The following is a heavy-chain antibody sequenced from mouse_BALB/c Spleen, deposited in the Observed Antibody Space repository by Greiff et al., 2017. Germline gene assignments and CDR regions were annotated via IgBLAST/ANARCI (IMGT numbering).Heavy chain of an antibody. CDR1: GFTFSSYG. CDR3: ARGEGSDRSGYRFAY. Sequence: EVMLVESGGDLVKPGGSLKLSCAASGFTFSSYGMSWVRQTPDKRLEWVATISSGGSYTYYPDSVKGRFTISRDNAKNTLYLQMSSLKSEDTAMYYCARGEGSDRSGYRFAYWGQGTLVTVSA. D-gene: IGHD3-2*01. CDR2: ISSGGSYT. V-gene: IGHV5-6*02. J-gene: IGHJ3*01.